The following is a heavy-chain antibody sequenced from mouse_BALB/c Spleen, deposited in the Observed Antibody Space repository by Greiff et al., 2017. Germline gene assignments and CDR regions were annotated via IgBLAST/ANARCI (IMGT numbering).Heavy chain of an antibody. CDR1: GYAFSSYW. V-gene: IGHV1-80*01. J-gene: IGHJ3*01. CDR2: IYPGDGDT. D-gene: IGHD1-1*01. Sequence: QVQLKESGAELVRPGSSVKISCKASGYAFSSYWMNWVKQRPGQGLEWIGQIYPGDGDTNYNGKFKGKATLTADKSSSTAYMQLSSLTSEDSAVYFCARDYYGSFAYWGQGTLVTVSA. CDR3: ARDYYGSFAY.